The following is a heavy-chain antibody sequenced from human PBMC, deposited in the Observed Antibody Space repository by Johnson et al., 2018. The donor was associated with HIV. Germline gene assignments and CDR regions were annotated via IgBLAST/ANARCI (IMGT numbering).Heavy chain of an antibody. CDR3: AKAEGATSAFDI. CDR2: IKQDGSEK. CDR1: GFTFSSYW. Sequence: VQLVESGGGLVQPGGSLRLSCAASGFTFSSYWMSWVRQAPGKGLEWVANIKQDGSEKYYVDSVKGRFTISRDNSKKTLSLQMNSRRAEDTAVSYCAKAEGATSAFDIWGQGTMVTVSS. J-gene: IGHJ3*02. D-gene: IGHD1-26*01. V-gene: IGHV3-7*01.